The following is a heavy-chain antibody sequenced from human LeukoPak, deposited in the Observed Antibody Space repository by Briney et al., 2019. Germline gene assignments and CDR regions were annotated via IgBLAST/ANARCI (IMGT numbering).Heavy chain of an antibody. CDR2: IYYSGST. CDR1: GFTVSSNY. J-gene: IGHJ4*02. V-gene: IGHV4-39*07. D-gene: IGHD5-18*01. Sequence: GSLRLSCAASGFTVSSNYMSWVRQAPGKGLEWIGSIYYSGSTYYNPSLKSRVTISVDTSKNQFSLKLSSVTAADTAVYYCASQDTAMATGYFDYWGQGTLVTVSS. CDR3: ASQDTAMATGYFDY.